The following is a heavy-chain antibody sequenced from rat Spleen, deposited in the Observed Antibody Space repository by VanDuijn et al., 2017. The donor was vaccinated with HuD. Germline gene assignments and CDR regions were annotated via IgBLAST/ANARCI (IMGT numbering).Heavy chain of an antibody. CDR2: IIYDGTST. Sequence: EVQLVESGGGLVQPGRSLKLSCAASGFTFSDYTMAWVRQAPKKGLEWVAAIIYDGTSTYSRDSVKGRFTISRDNAKNTLYLQVDSLKSEDTATYYCARHGRGKTTYYYVMDAWGQGASVTVSS. CDR3: ARHGRGKTTYYYVMDA. D-gene: IGHD4-5*01. CDR1: GFTFSDYT. V-gene: IGHV5-17*01. J-gene: IGHJ4*01.